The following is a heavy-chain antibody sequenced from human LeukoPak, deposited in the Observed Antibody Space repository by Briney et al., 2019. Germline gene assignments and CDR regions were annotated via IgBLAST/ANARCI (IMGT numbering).Heavy chain of an antibody. J-gene: IGHJ4*02. CDR1: GFTFSSYS. CDR3: ARDRPDPNIAAGGLQVEYFDY. CDR2: ISSSSSTI. V-gene: IGHV3-48*04. D-gene: IGHD6-13*01. Sequence: GGSLRLSCAATGFTFSSYSMNWVRQAPGKGLEWVSYISSSSSTIYYADSVKGRFTISRDNAKNSLYLQMNSLRAEDTAVYYCARDRPDPNIAAGGLQVEYFDYWGQGTLVTVSS.